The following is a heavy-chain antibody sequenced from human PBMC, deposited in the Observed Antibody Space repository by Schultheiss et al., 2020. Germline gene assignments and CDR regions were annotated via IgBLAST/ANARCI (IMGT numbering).Heavy chain of an antibody. Sequence: GESLKISCAASGFTFSSYGMHWVRQAPGKGLEWVAVIWYDGSNKYYADSVKGRFTISRDNSKNTLYLQMNSLRAEDTAVYYCARDGLGTRWELSYYGMDVWGQGTTVTVSS. CDR3: ARDGLGTRWELSYYGMDV. CDR2: IWYDGSNK. D-gene: IGHD1-26*01. CDR1: GFTFSSYG. V-gene: IGHV3-33*01. J-gene: IGHJ6*02.